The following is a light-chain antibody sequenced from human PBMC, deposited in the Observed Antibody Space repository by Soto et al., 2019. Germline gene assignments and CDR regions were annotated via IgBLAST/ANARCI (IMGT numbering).Light chain of an antibody. J-gene: IGLJ3*02. CDR1: SSDVGGYNY. CDR2: EVS. Sequence: QSALTQPPSASGSPGQSVTISCTGTSSDVGGYNYVSWYQHHPGKVPKLMIYEVSKRPSGVPHRFSGSKSGNTASLTVSGVQPEDEADDYCSSYVVGDFLVFGGGTKLTVL. CDR3: SSYVVGDFLV. V-gene: IGLV2-8*01.